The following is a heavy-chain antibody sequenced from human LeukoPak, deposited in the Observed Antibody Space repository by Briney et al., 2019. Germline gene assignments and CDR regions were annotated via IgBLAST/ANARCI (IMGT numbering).Heavy chain of an antibody. J-gene: IGHJ4*02. Sequence: ASVKVSCKTSGYTFTNYYMYWVRQAPGQGLEWMGIINPSGTSTTYAQKFQGRVTMTRDTSTSTDFMELSSLRPEDTAVYYCARHDLGGTSPFDYWGQGTLVTVSS. D-gene: IGHD4-23*01. CDR3: ARHDLGGTSPFDY. CDR1: GYTFTNYY. CDR2: INPSGTST. V-gene: IGHV1-46*01.